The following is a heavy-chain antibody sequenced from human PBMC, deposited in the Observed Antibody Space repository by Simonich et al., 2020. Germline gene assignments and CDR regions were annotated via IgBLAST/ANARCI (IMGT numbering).Heavy chain of an antibody. CDR1: GFTFSSYS. J-gene: IGHJ6*02. Sequence: EVQLVESGGGLVKPGGSLRLSCAASGFTFSSYSMNWVRQAPGKGLEWVSSIRSSNSYIYYADSVKGRFTISRDNAKTSLYLQMNSLRAEDTAVYYCARWIAVAGTGAYGMDVWGQGTTVTVSS. CDR3: ARWIAVAGTGAYGMDV. D-gene: IGHD6-19*01. V-gene: IGHV3-21*01. CDR2: IRSSNSYI.